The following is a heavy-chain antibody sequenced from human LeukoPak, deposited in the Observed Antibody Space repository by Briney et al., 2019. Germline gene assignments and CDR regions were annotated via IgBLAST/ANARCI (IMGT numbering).Heavy chain of an antibody. V-gene: IGHV3-30*02. J-gene: IGHJ4*02. CDR1: GFTFSNYG. CDR3: ARAEDDYVWGSYRGTPIDY. CDR2: IRYDGNNK. D-gene: IGHD3-16*02. Sequence: GGSLRLSCGASGFTFSNYGMLWVRQAPGKGLDWVAFIRYDGNNKLYADSVKGRFTISRDNSKNTLYLQMNSLRAEDTAVYYCARAEDDYVWGSYRGTPIDYWGQGTLVTVSS.